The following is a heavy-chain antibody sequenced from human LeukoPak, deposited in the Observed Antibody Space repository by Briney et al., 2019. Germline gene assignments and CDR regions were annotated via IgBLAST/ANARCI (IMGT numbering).Heavy chain of an antibody. CDR2: AYYSGST. CDR1: GGSISSYY. V-gene: IGHV4-59*01. J-gene: IGHJ6*02. Sequence: PSEALSLTCTVSGGSISSYYWSWIRQPPGKGLEWIGYAYYSGSTNYNPSLKSRVTISVDTSKKQFSLKLRSVTAADTAVYYCARSTLYCSGGSCFYYYGMDVWGQGTTVTVSS. CDR3: ARSTLYCSGGSCFYYYGMDV. D-gene: IGHD2-15*01.